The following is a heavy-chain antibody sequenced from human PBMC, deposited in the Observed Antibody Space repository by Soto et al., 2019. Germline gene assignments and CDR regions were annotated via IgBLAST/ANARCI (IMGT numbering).Heavy chain of an antibody. CDR2: IIPILGIA. J-gene: IGHJ4*02. CDR1: GGTFSSYT. Sequence: QVQLVQSGAEVKKPGSSVKVSCKASGGTFSSYTISWVRQAPGQGLEWMGRIIPILGIANYAQKFQGRVTITADKSTSTAYMELSSLRSEDTAVYYCARDPKITFGGVIVYYFDYWGQGTLVTVSS. D-gene: IGHD3-16*02. CDR3: ARDPKITFGGVIVYYFDY. V-gene: IGHV1-69*08.